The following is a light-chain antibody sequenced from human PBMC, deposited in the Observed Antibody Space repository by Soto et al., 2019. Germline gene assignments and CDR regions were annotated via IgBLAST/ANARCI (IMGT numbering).Light chain of an antibody. CDR3: LQFQCYWT. J-gene: IGKJ1*01. CDR1: QSISRQ. Sequence: DIQMTQSPSTLSASVGDRVSITCRASQSISRQLAWYQQKPGKAPNLLIYQASTLDAGVPSRFTGSGSGTDFTLTISRQQPDDVAYYYCLQFQCYWTFGQGTKVEVK. V-gene: IGKV1-5*03. CDR2: QAS.